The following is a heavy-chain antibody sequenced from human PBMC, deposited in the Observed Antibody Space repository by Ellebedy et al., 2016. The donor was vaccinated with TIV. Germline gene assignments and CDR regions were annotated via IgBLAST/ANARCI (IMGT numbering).Heavy chain of an antibody. CDR2: INEDGSEK. CDR1: KFAFRNYY. J-gene: IGHJ4*02. Sequence: PGGSLRLSCAASKFAFRNYYMSWVRQAPGKGLEWVANINEDGSEKFYVASVKGRFTISRDNAKRSVFLQMNSLRPEDTAVYYCARDIYSYGYGAFDYWGQGTLVTVSS. V-gene: IGHV3-7*01. D-gene: IGHD5-18*01. CDR3: ARDIYSYGYGAFDY.